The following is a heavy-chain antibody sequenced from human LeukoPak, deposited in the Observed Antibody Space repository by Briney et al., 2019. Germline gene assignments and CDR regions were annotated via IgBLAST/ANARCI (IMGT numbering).Heavy chain of an antibody. CDR1: GYTFTNYW. D-gene: IGHD3-22*01. V-gene: IGHV5-51*01. J-gene: IGHJ4*02. CDR2: IYPDDSDT. CDR3: ARSRDSSGYYYLI. Sequence: GESLKISCEASGYTFTNYWIGWVRQMPGKCLDWMGIIYPDDSDTKYSPSFQGQVTISADKSISTAYLQWSSLKAADTAMYYCARSRDSSGYYYLIWGQGTLVTVSS.